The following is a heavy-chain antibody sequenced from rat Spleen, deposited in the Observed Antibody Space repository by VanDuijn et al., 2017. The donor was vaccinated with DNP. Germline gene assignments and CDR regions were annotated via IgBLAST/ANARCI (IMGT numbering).Heavy chain of an antibody. CDR3: ARDDYGSYGAMDP. CDR1: GFTFSNYD. D-gene: IGHD1-3*01. J-gene: IGHJ4*01. CDR2: ISPSGGST. V-gene: IGHV5S23*01. Sequence: EVQLVESGGGLVQPGRSLKLSCAASGFTFSNYDMAWVRQAPTKGLEWVASISPSGGSTYYRDSVKGRFTVSRDNVKSTLYLEMDSLRPEDTATYYCARDDYGSYGAMDPWGQGTSVTVSS.